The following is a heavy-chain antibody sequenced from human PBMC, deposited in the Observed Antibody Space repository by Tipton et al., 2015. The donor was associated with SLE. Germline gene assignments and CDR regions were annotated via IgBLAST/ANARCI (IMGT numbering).Heavy chain of an antibody. CDR3: ARRDSILGVVIFGY. Sequence: QLVQSGAEVKKPGESLKISCQGSGYSFTNYWIAWVRQMPGKGLEWMWMIYRSDSDTTYSPNFQGQVTISVDKSFTTAYLQWSSLKASDTAMYYCARRDSILGVVIFGYWWQGTLVTVSS. CDR2: IYRSDSDT. CDR1: GYSFTNYW. V-gene: IGHV5-51*03. D-gene: IGHD3-3*01. J-gene: IGHJ4*02.